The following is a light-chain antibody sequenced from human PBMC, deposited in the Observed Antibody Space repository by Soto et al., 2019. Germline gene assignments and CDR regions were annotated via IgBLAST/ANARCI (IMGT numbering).Light chain of an antibody. V-gene: IGKV3-20*01. J-gene: IGKJ1*01. CDR2: GAS. CDR1: QSVSSSY. Sequence: IMLEHCPGPLSLSPGERATLSCRASQSVSSSYLAWYQQKPGQAPRLLIYGASSRATGIPDRFSGSGSGTDFTLTISRLEPEDFAVYYYQQYGSSPRTLGQGTKVDIK. CDR3: QQYGSSPRT.